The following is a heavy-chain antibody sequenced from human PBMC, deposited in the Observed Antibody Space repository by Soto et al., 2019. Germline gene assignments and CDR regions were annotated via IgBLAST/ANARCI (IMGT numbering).Heavy chain of an antibody. CDR2: IHHGTGT. Sequence: QVQLQESGPGLVKPSGTLSLTCAVSGGSISTTYWWSWVRQSPGKGLEWIGVIHHGTGTNYNPSLESLVTISLDKSTNQLFLRLTSVTVADTAVYYCARNDAYDLEVWGQGTKVTVSS. J-gene: IGHJ6*02. V-gene: IGHV4-4*02. D-gene: IGHD5-12*01. CDR1: GGSISTTYW. CDR3: ARNDAYDLEV.